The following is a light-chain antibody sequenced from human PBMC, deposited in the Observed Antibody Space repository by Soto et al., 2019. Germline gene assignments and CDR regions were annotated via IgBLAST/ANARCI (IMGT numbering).Light chain of an antibody. CDR2: DAS. J-gene: IGKJ1*01. CDR1: QSVSSY. CDR3: QQRSNWPPT. V-gene: IGKV3-11*01. Sequence: EIVLTQSPATLPLSPGERATLSCRASQSVSSYLAWYQQKPGQAPRLLIYDASNRANGIPARFSGSGSGTDFTLTISSLEPEEFAVYYCQQRSNWPPTFGQGTKVEIK.